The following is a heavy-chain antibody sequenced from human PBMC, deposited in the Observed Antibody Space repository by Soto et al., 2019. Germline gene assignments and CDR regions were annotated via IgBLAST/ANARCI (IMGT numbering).Heavy chain of an antibody. CDR2: ISYDGSNK. Sequence: GGSLRLSCAASGFTFSSYAMHWVRQAPGKGLEWVAVISYDGSNKYYADSVKGRFTISRDNSKNTLYLQMNSLRAEDTAVYYCARVGDSSGWYDYWGQGTLVTVSS. D-gene: IGHD6-19*01. J-gene: IGHJ4*02. V-gene: IGHV3-30-3*01. CDR3: ARVGDSSGWYDY. CDR1: GFTFSSYA.